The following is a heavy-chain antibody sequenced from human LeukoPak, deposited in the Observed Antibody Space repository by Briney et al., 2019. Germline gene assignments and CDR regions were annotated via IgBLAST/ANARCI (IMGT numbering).Heavy chain of an antibody. Sequence: PGGSLRLSCAASGVTFTTYWMHWVRQAPGKGLVWVARIKGDGSSTRHADSMKGRFTISRDNAKNSLFLQMNSLRAEDTAVYYGARVRVISPSYGMDVWGQGTTVTVSS. J-gene: IGHJ6*02. CDR3: ARVRVISPSYGMDV. CDR2: IKGDGSST. D-gene: IGHD2-21*01. V-gene: IGHV3-74*01. CDR1: GVTFTTYW.